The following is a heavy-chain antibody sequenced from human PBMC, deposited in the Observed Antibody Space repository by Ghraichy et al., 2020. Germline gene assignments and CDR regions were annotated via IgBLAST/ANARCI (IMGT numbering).Heavy chain of an antibody. CDR1: GFTFSSYA. J-gene: IGHJ5*02. Sequence: LSLTCAASGFTFSSYAMSWVRQAPGKGLEWVSAISGSGGSTYYADSVKGRFTISRDNSKNRLYLQMNSLRAEDTAVYYCAKVSVDIGVVPAAMCWFDPWGQGTLVTVSS. V-gene: IGHV3-23*01. CDR2: ISGSGGST. D-gene: IGHD2-2*01. CDR3: AKVSVDIGVVPAAMCWFDP.